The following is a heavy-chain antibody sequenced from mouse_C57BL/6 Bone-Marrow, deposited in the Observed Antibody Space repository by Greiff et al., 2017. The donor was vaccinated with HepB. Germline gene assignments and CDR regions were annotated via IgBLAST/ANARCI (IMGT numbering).Heavy chain of an antibody. D-gene: IGHD1-1*01. CDR3: ARKEVITTADWYFDV. J-gene: IGHJ1*03. Sequence: QVQLQQPGAELVKPGASVKLSCKASGYTFTSYWMHWVKQRPGQGLEWIGMIHPNSGSTNYNEKFKSKATLTVDKSSSTAYMQLSSLTSEDSAVYYCARKEVITTADWYFDVWGTGTTVTVSS. V-gene: IGHV1-64*01. CDR2: IHPNSGST. CDR1: GYTFTSYW.